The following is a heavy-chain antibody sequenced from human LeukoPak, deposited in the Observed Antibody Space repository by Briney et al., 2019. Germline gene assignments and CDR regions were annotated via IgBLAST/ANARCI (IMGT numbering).Heavy chain of an antibody. CDR3: AREVARCSSTSCRYFDY. D-gene: IGHD2-2*01. V-gene: IGHV3-48*03. CDR2: ISSSSSTI. CDR1: GFTFSSYE. J-gene: IGHJ4*02. Sequence: PGGSLRLSCAAFGFTFSSYEMNWVRQAPGKGLEWVSYISSSSSTIYYADSVKGRFTISRDNAKNTLYLQMNSLRAEDTAVYYCAREVARCSSTSCRYFDYWGQGTLVTVSS.